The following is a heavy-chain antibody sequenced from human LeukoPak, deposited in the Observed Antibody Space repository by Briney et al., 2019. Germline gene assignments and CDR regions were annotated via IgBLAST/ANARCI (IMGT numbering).Heavy chain of an antibody. Sequence: GGSLRLSCAASGFTFSSYGMHWVRQAPGKGLEWLSLITNSGNSIYYADSVRGRFTISRDDAKNSLYLQINSLRAEDTAVYYCARDRAVANIGQLSPFHYCGQGTLVTVSS. V-gene: IGHV3-48*04. D-gene: IGHD6-19*01. CDR1: GFTFSSYG. CDR2: ITNSGNSI. CDR3: ARDRAVANIGQLSPFHY. J-gene: IGHJ4*02.